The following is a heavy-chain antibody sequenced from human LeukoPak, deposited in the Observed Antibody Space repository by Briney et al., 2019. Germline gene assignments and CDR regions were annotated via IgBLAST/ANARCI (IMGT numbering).Heavy chain of an antibody. CDR1: GGSITSNSYY. J-gene: IGHJ5*02. D-gene: IGHD6-6*01. Sequence: PSETLSLTCTVSGGSITSNSYYWSWIRQPPGKGLEWIGYIYFSGSTNYNPSLKSRVTISVDTSKNQFPLKLSSVTAADTAVYYCARVRAARWLNWFDPWGQGTLVTVSS. V-gene: IGHV4-61*05. CDR3: ARVRAARWLNWFDP. CDR2: IYFSGST.